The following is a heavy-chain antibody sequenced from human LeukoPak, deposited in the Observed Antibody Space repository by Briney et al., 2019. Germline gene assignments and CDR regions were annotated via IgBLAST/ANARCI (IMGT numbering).Heavy chain of an antibody. CDR2: IIPIFGTA. CDR3: ARDVLVRGVIIIAFDI. J-gene: IGHJ3*02. CDR1: GGTFSSYA. D-gene: IGHD3-10*01. V-gene: IGHV1-69*01. Sequence: SVKVSCKASGGTFSSYAISWVRQAPGQGLEWMGGIIPIFGTANYAQKFQGRVTITADESTSTAYMELSSLRSEDTAVYYCARDVLVRGVIIIAFDIWGQGTMVTVSS.